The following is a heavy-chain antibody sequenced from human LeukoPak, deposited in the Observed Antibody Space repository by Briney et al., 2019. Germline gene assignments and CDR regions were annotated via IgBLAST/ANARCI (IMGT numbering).Heavy chain of an antibody. J-gene: IGHJ5*02. Sequence: SQTLSLTCAVSGGSISSGGYSWSWIRQPPGKGLEWIGSIYYSGSTYYNPSLKSRVTISVDTSKNQFSLKLSSVTAADTAVYYCAQIAIRGWFDPWGQGTLVTVSS. CDR2: IYYSGST. V-gene: IGHV4-30-2*03. CDR3: AQIAIRGWFDP. D-gene: IGHD2-21*01. CDR1: GGSISSGGYS.